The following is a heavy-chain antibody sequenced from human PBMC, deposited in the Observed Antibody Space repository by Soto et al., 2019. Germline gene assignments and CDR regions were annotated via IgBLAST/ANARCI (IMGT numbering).Heavy chain of an antibody. D-gene: IGHD4-17*01. V-gene: IGHV1-3*04. CDR1: GYTFTNYA. Sequence: QVQLVQSGAAVKKPGASVKVSCKASGYTFTNYAIHWLRQAPGHRLEWMGWINTGYGNTKYSQKFQGRVTITRDTSASTAYMGLSSLRSEDTAVYYCARWDYGIDYWGQGTLVTVSP. CDR3: ARWDYGIDY. J-gene: IGHJ4*02. CDR2: INTGYGNT.